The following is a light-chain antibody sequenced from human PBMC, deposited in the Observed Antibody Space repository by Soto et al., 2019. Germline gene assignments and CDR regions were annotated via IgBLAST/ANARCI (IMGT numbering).Light chain of an antibody. CDR3: QQYGSSPPIT. CDR1: QSVSSSY. V-gene: IGKV3-20*01. J-gene: IGKJ5*01. Sequence: EIVLTQSPGTLSLSPGERATLSCRAIQSVSSSYLAWYQQKPGQAPRLLIYGASSRATGIPDRISGSGSGTDFTLTISRLEPEDFAVYYCQQYGSSPPITFGQGTRLEIK. CDR2: GAS.